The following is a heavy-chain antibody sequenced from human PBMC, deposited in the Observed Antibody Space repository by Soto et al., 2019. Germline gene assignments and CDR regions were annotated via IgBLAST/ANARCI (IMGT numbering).Heavy chain of an antibody. CDR1: GFTFSSYA. Sequence: EVQLLESGGGLVQPGGSLRLSCAASGFTFSSYAMSWVRQAPGKGLEWVSAISGSGGSTYYADSVKGRFTISRDNSKNTLYLQMNGLRAEDTAVYYCAKGWIVSSSWSRFDYWGQGTLVTVSS. CDR3: AKGWIVSSSWSRFDY. CDR2: ISGSGGST. D-gene: IGHD6-13*01. J-gene: IGHJ4*02. V-gene: IGHV3-23*01.